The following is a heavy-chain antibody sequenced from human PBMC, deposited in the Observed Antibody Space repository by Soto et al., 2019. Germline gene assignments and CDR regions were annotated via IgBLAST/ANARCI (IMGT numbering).Heavy chain of an antibody. Sequence: QVQLVQSGPEVKEPGASVRVSCEASGYTFTGHYLYWVRQAPGQGLEWMGIINPSDGTTTYAQKFEGRVTMSRDTSTSSVYMEMSSLTYEDTAVYYCVRGSKRWVWHFDLWGRGTLVTISS. CDR2: INPSDGTT. CDR1: GYTFTGHY. CDR3: VRGSKRWVWHFDL. J-gene: IGHJ2*01. D-gene: IGHD2-2*01. V-gene: IGHV1-46*03.